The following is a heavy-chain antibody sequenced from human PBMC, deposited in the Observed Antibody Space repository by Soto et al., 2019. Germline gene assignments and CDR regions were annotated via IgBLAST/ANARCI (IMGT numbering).Heavy chain of an antibody. J-gene: IGHJ4*02. CDR1: GFTFSNYG. D-gene: IGHD1-1*01. CDR2: ISYDGNVA. V-gene: IGHV3-30*18. CDR3: AKEGTSTNWDFDY. Sequence: QVQLVESGGGVVQPGRSLRLSCAASGFTFSNYGMHWVRQAPGKGLEWVIVISYDGNVAYYADSVKGRFTISRDNSKNTPDLQMNSLRTEDTAMYYCAKEGTSTNWDFDYWGQGTLVTVSS.